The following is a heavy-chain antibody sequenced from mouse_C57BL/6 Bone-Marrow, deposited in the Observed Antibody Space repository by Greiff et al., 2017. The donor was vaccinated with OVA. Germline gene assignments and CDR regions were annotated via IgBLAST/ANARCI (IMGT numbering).Heavy chain of an antibody. D-gene: IGHD1-1*01. J-gene: IGHJ2*01. Sequence: EVKLVESGGGLVKPGGSLKLSCAASGFTFSDYGMHWVRQAPEKGLEWVAYISSGSSTIYYADTVKGRFTISRDNAKNTLFLQMTSLRSEDTAMYYCARGDYYDGSSYSHFDYWGQGTTLTVSS. CDR1: GFTFSDYG. CDR2: ISSGSSTI. V-gene: IGHV5-17*01. CDR3: ARGDYYDGSSYSHFDY.